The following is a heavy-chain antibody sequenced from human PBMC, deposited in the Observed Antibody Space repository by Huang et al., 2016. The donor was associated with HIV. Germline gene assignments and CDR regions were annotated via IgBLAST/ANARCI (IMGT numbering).Heavy chain of an antibody. CDR3: ARSAYGDLDY. Sequence: QVHLVQSGAEVKKPGASVKVSCKASGYTFTNYGLNWVRQAPGRGLEWRGWMNPNTGKTGFAQSFQGRVTMNRKTSITTAYMELTSLTSEDTAVYYCARSAYGDLDYWGLGTLVIVSS. D-gene: IGHD4-17*01. V-gene: IGHV1-8*02. CDR2: MNPNTGKT. CDR1: GYTFTNYG. J-gene: IGHJ4*02.